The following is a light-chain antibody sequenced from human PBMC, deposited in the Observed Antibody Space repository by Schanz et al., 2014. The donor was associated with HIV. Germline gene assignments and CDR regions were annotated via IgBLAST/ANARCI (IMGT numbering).Light chain of an antibody. V-gene: IGLV2-14*02. CDR3: SSYTNRDIYV. Sequence: SALTQPASVSGSPGQSITISCTGTRSDVGSYNLVSWYQQHPGKAPKLMIYDVNNRPSGVSNRFSGSKSGNTASLTISALQAEDEADYYCSSYTNRDIYVIGTGTKLTVL. CDR1: RSDVGSYNL. CDR2: DVN. J-gene: IGLJ1*01.